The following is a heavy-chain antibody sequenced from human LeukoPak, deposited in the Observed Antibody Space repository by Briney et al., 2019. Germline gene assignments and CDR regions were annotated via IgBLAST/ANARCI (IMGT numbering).Heavy chain of an antibody. CDR1: GGSVSSSSCY. CDR2: IYYSGST. J-gene: IGHJ4*02. V-gene: IGHV4-39*01. CDR3: ARNHTHEGYGYYFDY. Sequence: SETLSLTCTVSGGSVSSSSCYWGWIRQPPGKGLEWIGSIYYSGSTHYNPSLKSRVTISVDTSKKQFSLKLSSVTAADTAVYYCARNHTHEGYGYYFDYWGQGTLITVSS. D-gene: IGHD5-18*01.